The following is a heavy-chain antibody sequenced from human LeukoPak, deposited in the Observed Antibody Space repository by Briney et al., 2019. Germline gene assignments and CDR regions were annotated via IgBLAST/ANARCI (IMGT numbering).Heavy chain of an antibody. CDR1: GYTFTGYY. CDR3: ARLYYGAGNLYDYYYMDV. CDR2: INPNSGGT. Sequence: ASVKVSCKASGYTFTGYYMHWVRQAPGQGLEWMGWINPNSGGTNYAQKFQGRVTMTRDTSISTAYMELSRLRSDDTAVYYCARLYYGAGNLYDYYYMDVWGKGTTVTVSS. D-gene: IGHD3-10*01. V-gene: IGHV1-2*02. J-gene: IGHJ6*03.